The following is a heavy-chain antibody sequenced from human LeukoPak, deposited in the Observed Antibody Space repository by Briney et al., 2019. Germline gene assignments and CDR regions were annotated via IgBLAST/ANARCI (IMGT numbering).Heavy chain of an antibody. CDR1: GFTFSSYE. Sequence: GGSLRLSCAASGFTFSSYEMNWVRQAPGKGLEWVSYISSSGSTIYYADSVKGRFTISRDNAKNSLYLQMNSLRAEDTAVYYCARVKIKGYYYSMDVWGQGTTVIV. J-gene: IGHJ6*02. D-gene: IGHD5-24*01. CDR2: ISSSGSTI. V-gene: IGHV3-48*03. CDR3: ARVKIKGYYYSMDV.